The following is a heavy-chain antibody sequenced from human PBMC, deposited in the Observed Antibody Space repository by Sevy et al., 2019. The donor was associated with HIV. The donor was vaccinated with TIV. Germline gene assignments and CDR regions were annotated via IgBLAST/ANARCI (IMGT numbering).Heavy chain of an antibody. CDR3: TRDGGGDYFDY. D-gene: IGHD2-15*01. Sequence: GGSLRLSCAASGFTFRRYAMHWVRQAPGQGLESVAVISYDGGKTYHADSVKGRFTISGDNSVNTLYLQMNSLGAEDTAVYYCTRDGGGDYFDYWGLGTLVTVSS. J-gene: IGHJ4*02. CDR2: ISYDGGKT. V-gene: IGHV3-30*04. CDR1: GFTFRRYA.